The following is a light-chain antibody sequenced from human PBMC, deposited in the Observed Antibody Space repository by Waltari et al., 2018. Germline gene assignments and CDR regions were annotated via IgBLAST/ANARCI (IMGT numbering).Light chain of an antibody. V-gene: IGKV1-5*02. CDR2: EAS. CDR1: QGVSSW. CDR3: QQYTVYPWT. J-gene: IGKJ1*01. Sequence: DIDITDSPLTPPASIGARLTIICRVSQGVSSWVNWYQQRPGKAPNLLIYEASSLQGGVPTRFSGSGSGTEFTLTITSLQPDDFATYFCQQYTVYPWTFGQGTKVEIK.